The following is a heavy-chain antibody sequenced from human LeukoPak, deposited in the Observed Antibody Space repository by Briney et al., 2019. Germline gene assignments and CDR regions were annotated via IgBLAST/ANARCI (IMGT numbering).Heavy chain of an antibody. CDR3: ARQTTVTTQSDY. J-gene: IGHJ4*02. CDR1: GYIFSNYW. CDR2: IDPIDSYT. Sequence: GESLKISCQGSGYIFSNYWISWVRQMPGKGLEWMGRIDPIDSYTNYSPSFQGHVTMSVGKSTSTAYLQWSSLKASDTAMYYCARQTTVTTQSDYWGQGTLVTVSS. V-gene: IGHV5-10-1*01. D-gene: IGHD4-17*01.